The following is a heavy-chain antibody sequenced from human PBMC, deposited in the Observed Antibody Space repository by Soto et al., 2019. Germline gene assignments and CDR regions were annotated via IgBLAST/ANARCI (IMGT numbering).Heavy chain of an antibody. CDR2: IWYDGSNK. V-gene: IGHV3-33*01. CDR1: GFMFSGYG. D-gene: IGHD2-15*01. CDR3: ARDADIGSYLGPFNY. J-gene: IGHJ4*02. Sequence: QVQLVESGGGVVQPGRSLRLSCAASGFMFSGYGMHWVRQAPGKGLEWVAVIWYDGSNKYYADSVKGRFNISRDNSKNTLFLQMNSLRVEDAAVYYCARDADIGSYLGPFNYWGQGTQVTVSS.